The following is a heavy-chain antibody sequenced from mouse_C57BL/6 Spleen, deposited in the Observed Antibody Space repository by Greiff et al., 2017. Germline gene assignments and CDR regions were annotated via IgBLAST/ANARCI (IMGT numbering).Heavy chain of an antibody. Sequence: VQLQQPGAELVMPGASVKLSCKASGYTFTSYWMHWVKQRPGQGLEWIGVIDPTDSYTNYNQKFKSKSTLTVDKSSSTAYMPLSGMTAEDSAVYYCAREGFDYWGQGTTLTVSS. CDR1: GYTFTSYW. CDR3: AREGFDY. J-gene: IGHJ2*01. CDR2: IDPTDSYT. V-gene: IGHV1-69*01.